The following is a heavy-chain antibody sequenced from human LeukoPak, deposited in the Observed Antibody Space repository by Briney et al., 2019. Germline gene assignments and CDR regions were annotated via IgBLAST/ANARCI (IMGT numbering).Heavy chain of an antibody. J-gene: IGHJ2*01. Sequence: AETLSLTCTVSLGYISGYFWNGLRQPAAKGLECIGHIYYSGCAYYNPSLKSRVTISVDTSKNQFSLKQSSVTSADTAVYYCARDMRCDGYVWYFDRWCRGSLVTVSS. CDR2: IYYSGCA. CDR3: ARDMRCDGYVWYFDR. V-gene: IGHV4-59*06. D-gene: IGHD5-18*01. CDR1: LGYISGYF.